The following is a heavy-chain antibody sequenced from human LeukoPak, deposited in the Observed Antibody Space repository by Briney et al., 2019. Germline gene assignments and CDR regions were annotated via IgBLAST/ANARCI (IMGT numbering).Heavy chain of an antibody. Sequence: GGSLRLSCIASGFTFGDYAMSWIRQAPGKGLEWVGFIRSKAYGETADYAASVKGRFTISRDDSKAIAYLQMNSLKTEDTAVYHCTRDRGDYNLYDYWGQGTLVTVS. CDR1: GFTFGDYA. D-gene: IGHD4-11*01. V-gene: IGHV3-49*03. CDR2: IRSKAYGETA. J-gene: IGHJ4*02. CDR3: TRDRGDYNLYDY.